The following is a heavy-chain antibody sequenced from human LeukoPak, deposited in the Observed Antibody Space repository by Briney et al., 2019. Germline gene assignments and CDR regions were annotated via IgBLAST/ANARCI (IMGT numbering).Heavy chain of an antibody. CDR3: VKDANYYDSSGYLIPFDY. CDR1: GFTFNTFA. CDR2: ISGSGTTS. D-gene: IGHD3-22*01. Sequence: GGSLRLSCAASGFTFNTFAMTWVRQAPGKGLEWVSSISGSGTTSYYADSVKGRFTISRDNSNYTLFLQMNSLRAEDTALYYCVKDANYYDSSGYLIPFDYWGQGTPVTVSS. V-gene: IGHV3-23*01. J-gene: IGHJ4*02.